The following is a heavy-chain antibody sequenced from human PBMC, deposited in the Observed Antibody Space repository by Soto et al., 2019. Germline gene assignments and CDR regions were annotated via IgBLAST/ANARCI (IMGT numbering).Heavy chain of an antibody. V-gene: IGHV1-69*02. D-gene: IGHD2-21*02. Sequence: QVQLVQSGAEVRKPGSSVKVSCRASGSTFSSYTVNWVRQAPGQGLEWIGRIIPVLRITDYGPRFKGGVTITAYRSSTTAYMELSSLTSDDTAVYYCARRRYCGADCYTHFYYGMDVWGKGTTVTVSS. J-gene: IGHJ6*04. CDR3: ARRRYCGADCYTHFYYGMDV. CDR2: IIPVLRIT. CDR1: GSTFSSYT.